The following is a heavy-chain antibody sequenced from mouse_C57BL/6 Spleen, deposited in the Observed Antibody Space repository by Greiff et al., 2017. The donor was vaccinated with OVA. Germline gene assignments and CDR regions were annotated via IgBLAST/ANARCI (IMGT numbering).Heavy chain of an antibody. J-gene: IGHJ3*01. Sequence: EVHLVESGGGLVKPGGSLKLSCAASGFTFSSYAMSWVRQTPEKRLEWVATISDGGRYTYYPDNVKGRFTISRDNAKNNLYLQMSHLKSEDTAMYYCARGGNPAWFAYWGQGTLVTVSA. CDR3: ARGGNPAWFAY. V-gene: IGHV5-4*01. CDR2: ISDGGRYT. CDR1: GFTFSSYA.